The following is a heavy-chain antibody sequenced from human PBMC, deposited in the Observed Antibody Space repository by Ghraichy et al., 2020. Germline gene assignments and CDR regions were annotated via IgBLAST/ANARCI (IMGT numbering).Heavy chain of an antibody. V-gene: IGHV4-34*01. CDR2: INHSGST. Sequence: SETLSLTCAVYGGSFSGYYWSWIRQPPGKGLEWIGEINHSGSTNYNPSLKSRVTISVDTSKNQFSLKLSSVTAADTAVYYCARGTVYYGDYDWFDPWGQGTLVTVSS. J-gene: IGHJ5*02. D-gene: IGHD4-17*01. CDR3: ARGTVYYGDYDWFDP. CDR1: GGSFSGYY.